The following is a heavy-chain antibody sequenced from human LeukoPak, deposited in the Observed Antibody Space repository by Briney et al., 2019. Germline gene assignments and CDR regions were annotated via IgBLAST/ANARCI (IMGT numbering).Heavy chain of an antibody. CDR1: GYTFTGYY. J-gene: IGHJ4*02. V-gene: IGHV1-2*02. CDR3: ARTYYYDSSGYPYGY. CDR2: INPNSGGT. Sequence: ASVKVSCKASGYTFTGYYMHWVRQAPGQGLEWMGWINPNSGGTSYAQKFQGRVTMTRDTSISTAYMELSRLRSDDTAVYYCARTYYYDSSGYPYGYWGQGTLVTVSS. D-gene: IGHD3-22*01.